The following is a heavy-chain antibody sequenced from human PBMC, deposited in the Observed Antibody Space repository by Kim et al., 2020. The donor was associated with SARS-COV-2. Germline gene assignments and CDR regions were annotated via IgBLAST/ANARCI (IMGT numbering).Heavy chain of an antibody. Sequence: SETLSLTCTVSGGSISSSSYYWGWIRQPPGKGLEWIGSIYYSRSTYYNPSLKSRVTISVDTSKNQFSLKLSSVTAADTAVYYCSGRLSGSYPFDYWGQGT. CDR3: SGRLSGSYPFDY. D-gene: IGHD1-26*01. CDR2: IYYSRST. V-gene: IGHV4-39*01. CDR1: GGSISSSSYY. J-gene: IGHJ4*02.